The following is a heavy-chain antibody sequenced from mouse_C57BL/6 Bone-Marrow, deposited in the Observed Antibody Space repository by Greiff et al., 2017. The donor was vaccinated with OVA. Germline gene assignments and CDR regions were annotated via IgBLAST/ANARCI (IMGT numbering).Heavy chain of an antibody. CDR2: FHPYNDDT. V-gene: IGHV1-47*01. D-gene: IGHD2-4*01. CDR3: ARPGDYDGDWFAY. J-gene: IGHJ3*01. Sequence: QVQLQQSGAELVKPGASVKMSCTASGYTFTTYPIDWMKQNHGKSLEWIGNFHPYNDDTKYNEKFKGKATLTVDKSSSTVYLELSRLTSDDSAVYYCARPGDYDGDWFAYWGRGTRVTVSA. CDR1: GYTFTTYP.